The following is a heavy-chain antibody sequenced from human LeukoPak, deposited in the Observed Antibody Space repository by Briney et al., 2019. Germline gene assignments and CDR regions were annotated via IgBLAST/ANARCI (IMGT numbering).Heavy chain of an antibody. CDR1: GFTFSSYS. D-gene: IGHD1-1*01. Sequence: GGSLRLSCAASGFTFSSYSMNWVRQAPGKGLEWVSSISSSSSYIYYADSVKGRFTISRDNAKNSLYLQMNSLRAEDTAVYYCARSRTWNYSDYWGQGTLVTVSS. CDR2: ISSSSSYI. J-gene: IGHJ4*02. V-gene: IGHV3-21*01. CDR3: ARSRTWNYSDY.